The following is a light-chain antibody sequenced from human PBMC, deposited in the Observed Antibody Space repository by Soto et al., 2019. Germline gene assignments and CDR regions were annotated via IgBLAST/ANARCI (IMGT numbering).Light chain of an antibody. Sequence: QSALTQPPSASGSPGQSLTISCKGSNSDVGAYKYVSWYQQRPGTAPKMIIFEVDKRPSGVPNRFSGSRSGDTASLTVSGLQTEDESLYFCAAHAGGNTWLFGGGIKLTVL. CDR2: EVD. CDR3: AAHAGGNTWL. CDR1: NSDVGAYKY. V-gene: IGLV2-8*01. J-gene: IGLJ3*02.